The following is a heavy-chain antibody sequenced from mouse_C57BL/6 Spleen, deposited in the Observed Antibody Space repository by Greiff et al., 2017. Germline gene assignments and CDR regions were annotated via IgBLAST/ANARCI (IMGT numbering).Heavy chain of an antibody. V-gene: IGHV1-69*01. Sequence: QLQQPGAELVMPGASVKLSCKASGYTFPSYWMHWVKQRPGQGLEWIGEIDPSDSYTNYNQKFKGKSTLTVDKSSSTAYMQLSSLTSEDSAVYYCARGNDGAWFAYWGQGTLVTVSA. CDR2: IDPSDSYT. D-gene: IGHD2-3*01. CDR1: GYTFPSYW. CDR3: ARGNDGAWFAY. J-gene: IGHJ3*01.